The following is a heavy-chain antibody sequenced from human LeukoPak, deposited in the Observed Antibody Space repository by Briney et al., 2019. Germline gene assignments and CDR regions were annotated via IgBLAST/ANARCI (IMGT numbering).Heavy chain of an antibody. CDR1: GVSVSSSSAT. CDR2: TYYRSKWYD. D-gene: IGHD6-13*01. Sequence: SQTLSLTCAISGVSVSSSSATWNWIRQSPSRGLEWLGRTYYRSKWYDDYAVSVKSRITISPDTSKNHFSLQLNSVTPEDTAVYYCARGSKGSSPYWYFDLWGRGTLVTVSS. V-gene: IGHV6-1*01. CDR3: ARGSKGSSPYWYFDL. J-gene: IGHJ2*01.